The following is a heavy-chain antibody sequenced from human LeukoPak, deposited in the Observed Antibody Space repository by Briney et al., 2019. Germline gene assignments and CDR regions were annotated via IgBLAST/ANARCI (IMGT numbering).Heavy chain of an antibody. CDR2: IDTDGSSR. CDR3: AKDYSSYSGSYFIH. Sequence: GGSLRLSCAASAFPFSSYWMHWVRQVPGKGLVWVSRIDTDGSSRTYADSVKGRFTISRDNSKNTVYLQMDSLRAEDTAVYYCAKDYSSYSGSYFIHWGQGTLVTVSS. J-gene: IGHJ4*02. CDR1: AFPFSSYW. D-gene: IGHD1-26*01. V-gene: IGHV3-74*01.